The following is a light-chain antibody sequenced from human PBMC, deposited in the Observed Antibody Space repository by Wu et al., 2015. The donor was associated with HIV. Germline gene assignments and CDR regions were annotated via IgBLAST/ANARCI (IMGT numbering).Light chain of an antibody. Sequence: DIQVIQSPSSLSASVGDRVTITCRASQGIGNSLAWYQVKPGKAPKLLLYDASRLESGVPSRFSGSGSGTDYTLTISSLQPEDFATYYCQQYYITPLTFGGGTKVEIK. CDR2: DAS. V-gene: IGKV1-NL1*01. CDR1: QGIGNS. CDR3: QQYYITPLT. J-gene: IGKJ4*01.